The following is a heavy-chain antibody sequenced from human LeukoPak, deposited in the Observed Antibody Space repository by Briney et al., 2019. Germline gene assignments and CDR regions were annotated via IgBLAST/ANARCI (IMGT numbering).Heavy chain of an antibody. CDR3: ARRPPASGADWFDP. CDR1: GDSISSSNYY. D-gene: IGHD1-26*01. Sequence: SETLSLTCTVSGDSISSSNYYWGWIRQPPGKGLEWIGSISNGGNIYYNPSLKSRVTISVDTSENQFSLKLNSVTAADTAVYYCARRPPASGADWFDPWGQGTQVTVSS. CDR2: ISNGGNI. J-gene: IGHJ5*02. V-gene: IGHV4-39*01.